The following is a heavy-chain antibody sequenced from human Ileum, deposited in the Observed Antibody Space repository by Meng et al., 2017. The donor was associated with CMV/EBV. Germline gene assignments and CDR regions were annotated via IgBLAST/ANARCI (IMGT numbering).Heavy chain of an antibody. CDR2: IYYSGST. D-gene: IGHD3-16*01. CDR3: ARDDRGGDYGLDV. J-gene: IGHJ6*02. V-gene: IGHV4-59*01. CDR1: GGSMTSYY. Sequence: LRLSCTVSGGSMTSYYWTWIRQPPGKGLEWIGYIYYSGSTNYNPSLKSRVTISVDTSKNQFSLKLSSVTAADTAMYYCARDDRGGDYGLDVWGQGTTVTVSS.